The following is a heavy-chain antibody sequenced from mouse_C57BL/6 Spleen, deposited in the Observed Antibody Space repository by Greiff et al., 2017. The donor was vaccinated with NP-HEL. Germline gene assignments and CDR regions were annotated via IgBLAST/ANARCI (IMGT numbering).Heavy chain of an antibody. CDR2: IDPANGNT. CDR3: ARSTYGNYYAMDY. J-gene: IGHJ4*01. CDR1: GFNIKNTY. V-gene: IGHV14-3*01. Sequence: EVQLQQSVAELVRPGASVKLSCTASGFNIKNTYMHWVKQRPEQGLEWIGRIDPANGNTKYAPKFQGKATITADTSSNTAYLQRSSLTSEDTAIYDCARSTYGNYYAMDYWGQGTSVTVSS. D-gene: IGHD2-1*01.